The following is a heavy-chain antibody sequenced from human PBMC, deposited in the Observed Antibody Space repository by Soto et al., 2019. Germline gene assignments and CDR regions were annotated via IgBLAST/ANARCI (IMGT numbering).Heavy chain of an antibody. Sequence: PSETLSLTCTVSGGSISSYYWSWIRQPPGKGLEWIGYIYYSGSTNYNPSLKSRVTISVDTSKNQFSLKLSSVTAAVTAVYYCASRGDYRYYGMDVWGQGTTVTVSS. V-gene: IGHV4-59*01. CDR2: IYYSGST. CDR3: ASRGDYRYYGMDV. J-gene: IGHJ6*02. CDR1: GGSISSYY. D-gene: IGHD3-16*01.